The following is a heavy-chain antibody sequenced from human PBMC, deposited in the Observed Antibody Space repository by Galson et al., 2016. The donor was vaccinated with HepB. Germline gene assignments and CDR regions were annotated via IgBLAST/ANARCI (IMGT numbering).Heavy chain of an antibody. V-gene: IGHV4-59*11. CDR3: ARVYDAVTGIEYDY. J-gene: IGHJ4*02. Sequence: SETLSLTCTVSGGSISGHYWSWIRQPPGKGLEWIGYIFYTGSIEYNPSLEGRLTISVDTSKNQFSLTLTSVTAADTAIYYCARVYDAVTGIEYDYWGQGMLVTVSS. CDR1: GGSISGHY. D-gene: IGHD3-9*01. CDR2: IFYTGSI.